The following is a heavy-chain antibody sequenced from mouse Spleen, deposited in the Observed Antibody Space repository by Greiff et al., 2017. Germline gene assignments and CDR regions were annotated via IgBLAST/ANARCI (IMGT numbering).Heavy chain of an antibody. J-gene: IGHJ2*01. CDR3: AITTVVAPFDY. CDR2: IYPSDSET. Sequence: QVQLQQPGAELVRPGSSVKLSCKASGYTFTSYWMDWVKRRPGQGLEWIGNIYPSDSETHYNQKFKDKATLTVDKSSSTAYMQLSSLTSEDSAVYYCAITTVVAPFDYWGQGTTLTVSS. V-gene: IGHV1-61*01. CDR1: GYTFTSYW. D-gene: IGHD1-1*01.